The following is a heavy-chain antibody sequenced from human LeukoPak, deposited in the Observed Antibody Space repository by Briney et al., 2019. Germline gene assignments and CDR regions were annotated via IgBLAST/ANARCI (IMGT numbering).Heavy chain of an antibody. D-gene: IGHD3-10*01. J-gene: IGHJ4*02. V-gene: IGHV3-21*01. Sequence: GGSLRLSCAASGFTVSSNYMTWVRQAPGKGLEWVSSISSSSSYIYYADSVKGRFTISRDNAKNSLYLQMNSLRAEDTAVYYCARGLDVVRGVIDYWGQGTLVTVSS. CDR2: ISSSSSYI. CDR3: ARGLDVVRGVIDY. CDR1: GFTVSSNY.